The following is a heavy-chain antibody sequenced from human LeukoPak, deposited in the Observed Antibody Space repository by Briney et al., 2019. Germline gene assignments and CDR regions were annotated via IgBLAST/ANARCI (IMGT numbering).Heavy chain of an antibody. CDR3: ARAKFGEFFDY. CDR2: IYYSGST. CDR1: GGSISSSSYY. V-gene: IGHV4-39*01. Sequence: PSETLSLTCTVSGGSISSSSYYWGWIRQPPGKGLEWIGSIYYSGSTYYNPSLKSRVTISVDTSKNQFSLKLSSVTAADTAVYYCARAKFGEFFDYWGQGTLVTVSS. D-gene: IGHD3-10*01. J-gene: IGHJ4*02.